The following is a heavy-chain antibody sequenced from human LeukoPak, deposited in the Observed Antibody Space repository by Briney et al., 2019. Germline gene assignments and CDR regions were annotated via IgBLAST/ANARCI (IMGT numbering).Heavy chain of an antibody. CDR2: ISVYNGKT. V-gene: IGHV1-18*01. J-gene: IGHJ5*02. D-gene: IGHD3-10*01. Sequence: ASVKVSCKASGYSFTTYSISWVRQAPGQGLEWMGWISVYNGKTNSAQKLQGRVTMTTDTSTSTAYMELRGLRSDDTAVYYCARYYFGSGGYDDWFDPWGQGTLVTVSS. CDR3: ARYYFGSGGYDDWFDP. CDR1: GYSFTTYS.